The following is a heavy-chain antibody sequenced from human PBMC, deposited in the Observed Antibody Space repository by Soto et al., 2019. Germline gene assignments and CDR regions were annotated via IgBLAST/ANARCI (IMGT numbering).Heavy chain of an antibody. CDR1: GGTFSSYA. V-gene: IGHV1-69*06. J-gene: IGHJ5*02. Sequence: SVKVSCKASGGTFSSYAISWVRQAPGQGLEWMGGIIPIFGTANYAQKFQGRVTITADKSTSTAYMDLSGLRSEDTAVYYCARDGSHEGWILSRSGLLWLDPWGQGTLVTVSS. CDR2: IIPIFGTA. CDR3: ARDGSHEGWILSRSGLLWLDP. D-gene: IGHD3-3*01.